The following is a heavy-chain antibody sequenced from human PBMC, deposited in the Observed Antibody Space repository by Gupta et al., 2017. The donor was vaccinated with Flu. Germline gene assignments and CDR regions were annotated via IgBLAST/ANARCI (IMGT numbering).Heavy chain of an antibody. J-gene: IGHJ6*02. CDR3: ARDSYYGDPPYGLDV. CDR1: GGSITSGSYY. V-gene: IGHV4-61*02. CDR2: IFTSGST. D-gene: IGHD4-17*01. Sequence: HVQLQESGPGLVKPSQTLSLTCTVSGGSITSGSYYWAWIRQPAGKGLEWIGRIFTSGSTDYNPSLRSRVTISLDTSRNQLSLKLTSVTAADTAVYYCARDSYYGDPPYGLDVWGQGTTVTVSS.